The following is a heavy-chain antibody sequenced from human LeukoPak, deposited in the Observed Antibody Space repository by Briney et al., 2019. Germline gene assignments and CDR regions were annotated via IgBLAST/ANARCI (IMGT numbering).Heavy chain of an antibody. J-gene: IGHJ5*02. V-gene: IGHV4-61*01. D-gene: IGHD6-13*01. Sequence: SETLSLTCTVSGGSVSSGSYYWSWIRQPPGKGLEWIGYIYYSGSTNYNPSLKSQVTISVDTSKNQFSLKLSSVTAADTAVYYCARDNRGPAAAAYNWFDPWGQGTLVTVSS. CDR2: IYYSGST. CDR3: ARDNRGPAAAAYNWFDP. CDR1: GGSVSSGSYY.